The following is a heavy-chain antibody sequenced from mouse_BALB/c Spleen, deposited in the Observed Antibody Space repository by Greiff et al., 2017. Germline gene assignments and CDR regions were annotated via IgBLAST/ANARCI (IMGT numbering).Heavy chain of an antibody. J-gene: IGHJ4*01. CDR3: ARGVGDAMDY. D-gene: IGHD1-1*01. CDR1: GYSITSVYA. CDR2: ISYSGST. Sequence: VQLQQSGPGLVNPSQSLSLPCTVTGYSITSVYAWNWIRQFPGNKLEWMGYISYSGSTSYNPSLKSRISITRDTSKNQFFLQLNSVTTEDTATYYCARGVGDAMDYWGQGTSVTVSS. V-gene: IGHV3-2*02.